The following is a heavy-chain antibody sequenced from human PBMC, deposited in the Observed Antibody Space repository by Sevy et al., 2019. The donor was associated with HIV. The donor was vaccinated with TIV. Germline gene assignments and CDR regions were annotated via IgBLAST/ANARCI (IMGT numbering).Heavy chain of an antibody. CDR1: GGTFSSYA. CDR3: ATQGDYYGSGSYYNPWYFDY. J-gene: IGHJ4*02. Sequence: ASVKVSCKASGGTFSSYAISWVRQAPGQGLEWMGGIIPILGTANYAQKFQGRVTITADESTSTAYMELSSLRSEDTAVYYCATQGDYYGSGSYYNPWYFDYWGQGTLVTVSS. V-gene: IGHV1-69*13. D-gene: IGHD3-10*01. CDR2: IIPILGTA.